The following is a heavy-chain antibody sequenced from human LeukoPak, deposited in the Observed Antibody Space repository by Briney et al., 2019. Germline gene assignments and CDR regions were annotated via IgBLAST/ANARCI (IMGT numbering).Heavy chain of an antibody. CDR1: GYSFTSYW. J-gene: IGHJ5*02. D-gene: IGHD3-3*01. CDR3: ARHSGRFLEWLPSYNWFDP. Sequence: GESLKISCKGSGYSFTSYWIGWVRQMPGKGLEWTGIIYPGDSDTRYSPSFQGQVTISADKSISTAYLQWSSLKASDTAMYYCARHSGRFLEWLPSYNWFDPWGQGTLVTVSS. CDR2: IYPGDSDT. V-gene: IGHV5-51*01.